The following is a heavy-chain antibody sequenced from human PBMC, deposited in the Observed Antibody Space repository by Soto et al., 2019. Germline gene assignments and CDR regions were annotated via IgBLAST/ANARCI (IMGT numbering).Heavy chain of an antibody. Sequence: NPSETLSLTCTVSGGSISSRSYYWGWIRQPPGKGLEWIGSIYYSGSTYYNPSLKSRVTISVDTSKNQFSLKLSSVTAADTAVYYCASSDIVVISAGGYYYGMDVWGQGTTVTVSS. J-gene: IGHJ6*02. V-gene: IGHV4-39*01. CDR1: GGSISSRSYY. CDR2: IYYSGST. D-gene: IGHD2-2*01. CDR3: ASSDIVVISAGGYYYGMDV.